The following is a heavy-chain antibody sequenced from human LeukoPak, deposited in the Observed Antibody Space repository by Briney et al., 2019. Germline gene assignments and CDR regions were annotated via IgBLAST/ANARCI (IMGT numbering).Heavy chain of an antibody. V-gene: IGHV4-4*07. D-gene: IGHD2-15*01. CDR1: GGSISSYY. J-gene: IGHJ4*02. Sequence: PSETLSLTCTVSGGSISSYYWSWIRQPAGKGLEWIGRIYSSGSTNYNPSLKSRVTMSADTSKNQFSLKLSSVTAADTAVYYCARFGRGYGSGGPLLDYWGQGILVTVSS. CDR2: IYSSGST. CDR3: ARFGRGYGSGGPLLDY.